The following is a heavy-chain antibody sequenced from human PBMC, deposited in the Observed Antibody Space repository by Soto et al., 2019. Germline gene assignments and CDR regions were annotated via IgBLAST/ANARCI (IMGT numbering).Heavy chain of an antibody. CDR1: GFTFSGSA. D-gene: IGHD6-13*01. J-gene: IGHJ6*02. CDR2: IRSKANSYAT. CDR3: TRPPYSSSTPGGMDV. V-gene: IGHV3-73*01. Sequence: EVQLVESGGGLVQPGGSLKLSCAASGFTFSGSAMHWVRQASGKGLEWVGRIRSKANSYATAYAASVKGRCTISRDDSKNTAYLQMHSLKTEDTAVYYCTRPPYSSSTPGGMDVWGQGTTVTVSS.